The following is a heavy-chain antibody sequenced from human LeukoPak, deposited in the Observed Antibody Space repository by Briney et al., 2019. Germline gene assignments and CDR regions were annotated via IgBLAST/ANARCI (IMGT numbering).Heavy chain of an antibody. V-gene: IGHV1-18*01. D-gene: IGHD3-10*01. Sequence: ASVKVSCKASGYTFTSYGNSWVRQAPGQGLEWMGWISAYNGNTNYAQKLQGRVTMTTDTSTSTAYMELRSLRSDDTAVYYCARVPSYYYGSGSQYWGQGTLVTVSS. CDR1: GYTFTSYG. CDR3: ARVPSYYYGSGSQY. J-gene: IGHJ4*02. CDR2: ISAYNGNT.